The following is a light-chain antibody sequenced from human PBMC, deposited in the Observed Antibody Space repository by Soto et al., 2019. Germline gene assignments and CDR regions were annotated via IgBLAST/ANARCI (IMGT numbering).Light chain of an antibody. Sequence: DIQMTQSPSTLSASVGDRVTITCRASQSISSWLAWYQQKPGKAPNLLIYKASSLESEVPSRFSGSGSGTEFTLTISSLQPDDFATYYCQQYNSYPLTFGGGNKVEIK. J-gene: IGKJ4*01. V-gene: IGKV1-5*03. CDR2: KAS. CDR3: QQYNSYPLT. CDR1: QSISSW.